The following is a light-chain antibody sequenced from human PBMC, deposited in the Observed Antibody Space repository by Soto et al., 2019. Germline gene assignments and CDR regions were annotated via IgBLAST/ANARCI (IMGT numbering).Light chain of an antibody. CDR1: QSILYSSNNKNY. CDR2: WAS. CDR3: QQYYPTPPYT. Sequence: DIVMTQSPDSLALSLGERATINCKSSQSILYSSNNKNYLAWYQQKPGQPPKLLIYWASTRESGVPDRFSGSGSGTDFTLTISSLQAEDMAVYYCQQYYPTPPYTFGQGTKLEI. J-gene: IGKJ2*01. V-gene: IGKV4-1*01.